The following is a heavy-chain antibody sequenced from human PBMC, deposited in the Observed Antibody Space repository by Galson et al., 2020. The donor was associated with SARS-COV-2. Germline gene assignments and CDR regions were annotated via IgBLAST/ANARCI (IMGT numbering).Heavy chain of an antibody. D-gene: IGHD4-17*01. J-gene: IGHJ5*02. CDR2: IYYSGTT. V-gene: IGHV4-59*01. CDR3: AKILDYGEYGDYGLDWFDP. Sequence: SETLSLTCTVPGGSISSYYWTWIRQPPGKGLEWIGYIYYSGTTNYNPSLKSRVTISVDTSKNQFSLKLTSVTAADTAVYYCAKILDYGEYGDYGLDWFDPWGQGTLVTVSS. CDR1: GGSISSYY.